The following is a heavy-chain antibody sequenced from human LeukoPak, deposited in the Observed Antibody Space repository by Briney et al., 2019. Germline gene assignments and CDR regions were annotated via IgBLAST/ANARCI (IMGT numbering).Heavy chain of an antibody. Sequence: GGSLRLSCAASGFTFSSYAMSWVRQAPGKGLEWVSAISGSGGSTYYADSVKGRFTISRDNAKNSLYLQMNSLRAEDTAVYYCARFGREDRYYYGSGSYYKEYFQHWGQGTLVTVSS. D-gene: IGHD3-10*01. CDR2: ISGSGGST. V-gene: IGHV3-23*01. J-gene: IGHJ1*01. CDR1: GFTFSSYA. CDR3: ARFGREDRYYYGSGSYYKEYFQH.